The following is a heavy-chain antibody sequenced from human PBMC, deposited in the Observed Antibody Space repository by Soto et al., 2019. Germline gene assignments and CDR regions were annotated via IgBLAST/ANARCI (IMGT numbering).Heavy chain of an antibody. CDR1: GYTFTNYG. Sequence: QVQLVQSGAEVKKPGASVKVSCKASGYTFTNYGMHWVRQAPGQRLEWMGWINAGNGNTKYSQKFQGRVTIIRDTSASTAYMELSSLISEDTAVYYCARGPVVVMTTPNWFDPWGQGTLVTVSS. CDR3: ARGPVVVMTTPNWFDP. D-gene: IGHD2-21*02. CDR2: INAGNGNT. V-gene: IGHV1-3*01. J-gene: IGHJ5*02.